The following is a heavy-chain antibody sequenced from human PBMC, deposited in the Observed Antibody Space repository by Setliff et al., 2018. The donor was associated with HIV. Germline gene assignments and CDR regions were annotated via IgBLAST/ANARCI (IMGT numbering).Heavy chain of an antibody. CDR3: VRGGIIRTTRVFDY. V-gene: IGHV4-4*08. J-gene: IGHJ4*02. CDR2: IHTSGRT. D-gene: IGHD3-16*02. CDR1: GGSNSGDY. Sequence: SETLSLTCTVSGGSNSGDYWSWIRQPPGKGLEWIGYIHTSGRTNYNYPFKTRVTLTTDTSTNTAYMEVRSLTSDDTAVYYCVRGGIIRTTRVFDYWGQGTLVTVSS.